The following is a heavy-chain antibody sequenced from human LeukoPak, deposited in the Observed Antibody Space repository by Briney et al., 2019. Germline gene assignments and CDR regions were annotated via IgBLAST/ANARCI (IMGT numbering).Heavy chain of an antibody. CDR2: IRYDGNDK. CDR1: GFSFNQYG. V-gene: IGHV3-30*02. CDR3: ARPFPYSGSFFVDY. J-gene: IGHJ4*02. Sequence: GGSLRLSCAASGFSFNQYGMHWVRQAPGKGLEWVAFIRYDGNDKHYADSVKGRFTVSRDNSKNTLYLQMSSVRAEGTAVYYCARPFPYSGSFFVDYWGRGTLVTVSS. D-gene: IGHD1-26*01.